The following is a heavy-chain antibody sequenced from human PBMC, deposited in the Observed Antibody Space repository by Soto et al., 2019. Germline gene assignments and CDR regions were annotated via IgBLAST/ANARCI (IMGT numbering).Heavy chain of an antibody. CDR3: ARGGNYYGLRV. V-gene: IGHV4-30-4*01. Sequence: QVQLQESGPGLVKSSQTLSLTCTVSGGSISSGDYYWSWIRQPPGKGLEWIGYIYDSGSTYYNASLKSRVTISLDTSKNQFSLKLTSVSAADTAVYYCARGGNYYGLRVWGQGTTVTVS. CDR1: GGSISSGDYY. D-gene: IGHD3-10*01. J-gene: IGHJ6*02. CDR2: IYDSGST.